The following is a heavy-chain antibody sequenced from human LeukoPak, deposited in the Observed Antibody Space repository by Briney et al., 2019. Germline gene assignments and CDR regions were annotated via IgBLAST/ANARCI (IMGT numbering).Heavy chain of an antibody. Sequence: SETLSLTCAVYGGSFSGYYWSWIRQPPGKGLEWIGEINHSGSTNYNPSLKSRVTISVDTSKNLFSLKLNSVTAADTAVYYCARAPTFGYWFDPWGQGTLVTVSS. J-gene: IGHJ5*02. V-gene: IGHV4-34*01. D-gene: IGHD3-10*02. CDR1: GGSFSGYY. CDR2: INHSGST. CDR3: ARAPTFGYWFDP.